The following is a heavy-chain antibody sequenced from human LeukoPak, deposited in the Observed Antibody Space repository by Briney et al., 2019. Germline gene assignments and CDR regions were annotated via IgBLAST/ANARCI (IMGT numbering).Heavy chain of an antibody. J-gene: IGHJ3*02. V-gene: IGHV4-4*07. CDR1: GGSISSYY. CDR3: ARDFRCSGGSCYSDAFDI. D-gene: IGHD2-15*01. CDR2: IYTSGST. Sequence: PSETLSLTCTVSGGSISSYYWSWIRQPAGKGLEWIGRIYTSGSTNYNPSLKSRVTMSVDTSKNQFSLKLSSETAADTAVYYCARDFRCSGGSCYSDAFDIWGQGTMVTVSS.